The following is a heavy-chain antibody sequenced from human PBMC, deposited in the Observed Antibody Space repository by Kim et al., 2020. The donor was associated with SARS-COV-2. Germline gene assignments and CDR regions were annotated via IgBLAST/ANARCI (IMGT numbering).Heavy chain of an antibody. J-gene: IGHJ4*02. D-gene: IGHD3-10*01. V-gene: IGHV4-38-2*02. CDR3: ARVHGYGADYNDFDY. Sequence: SETLSLTCTVSGYFISSGYYWGWIRQFPGKGLEWIESIYASGFGYYNPSLKSRVTVSVDTSKNQFSLRLTSVTAADTAVYYCARVHGYGADYNDFDYWGRGILVTVSS. CDR1: GYFISSGYY. CDR2: IYASGFG.